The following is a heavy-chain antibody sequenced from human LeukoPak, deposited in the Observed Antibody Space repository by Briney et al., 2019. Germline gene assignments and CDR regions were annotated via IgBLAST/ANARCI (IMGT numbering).Heavy chain of an antibody. Sequence: SVKVSCKASGGTFSSYAISWVRQAPGQGLEWMGRIIPIFGTANYAQKFQGRVTITADESTSTAYMELSSLRSEDTAVYYCARFGDYGSGPPNGFDPWGQGTLVTVSS. V-gene: IGHV1-69*13. D-gene: IGHD3-10*01. CDR2: IIPIFGTA. J-gene: IGHJ5*02. CDR3: ARFGDYGSGPPNGFDP. CDR1: GGTFSSYA.